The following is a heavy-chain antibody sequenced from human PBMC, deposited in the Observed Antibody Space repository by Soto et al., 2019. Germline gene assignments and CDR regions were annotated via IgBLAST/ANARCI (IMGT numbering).Heavy chain of an antibody. CDR1: GGSISSYY. D-gene: IGHD2-2*01. J-gene: IGHJ6*01. Sequence: PSETLSLTCTVSGGSISSYYWSWIRQPPGKGLEWIGYIYYSGSTNYNPSLKSRVTISVDTSKNQFSLKLSSVTAADTAVYCCARHGCSSTFCYFGYYYDGMSV. V-gene: IGHV4-59*08. CDR2: IYYSGST. CDR3: ARHGCSSTFCYFGYYYDGMSV.